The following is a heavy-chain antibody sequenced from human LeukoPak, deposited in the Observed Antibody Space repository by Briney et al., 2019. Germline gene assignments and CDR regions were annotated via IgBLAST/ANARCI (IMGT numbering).Heavy chain of an antibody. J-gene: IGHJ6*02. D-gene: IGHD3-3*01. V-gene: IGHV1-2*02. CDR1: GYTFTGYY. CDR3: ARVGGVTQSYYYYGMDV. Sequence: ASVKVSCKASGYTFTGYYMHWVRQAPGQGLEWMGWINPNSGGTNYAQKFQGRVAITADKSTSTAYMELSSLRSEDTAVYYCARVGGVTQSYYYYGMDVWGQGTTVTVSS. CDR2: INPNSGGT.